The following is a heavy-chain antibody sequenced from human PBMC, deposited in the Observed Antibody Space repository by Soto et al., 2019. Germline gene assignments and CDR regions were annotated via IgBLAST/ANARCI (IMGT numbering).Heavy chain of an antibody. CDR2: INPNSGGT. CDR1: GYTLTGYY. D-gene: IGHD4-17*01. J-gene: IGHJ3*02. V-gene: IGHV1-2*04. CDR3: ARTLTVAEVGAFDI. Sequence: ASVKVSCKASGYTLTGYYMHWVRQAPGQGLEWMGWINPNSGGTNYAQKFQGWVTMTRDTSISTAYMELSRLRSDDTAVYYCARTLTVAEVGAFDIWGQGTMVTVSS.